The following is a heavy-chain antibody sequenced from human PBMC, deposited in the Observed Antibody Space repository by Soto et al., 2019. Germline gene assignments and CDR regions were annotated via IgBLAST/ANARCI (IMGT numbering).Heavy chain of an antibody. D-gene: IGHD6-13*01. V-gene: IGHV5-51*03. CDR1: GYSFTSYW. CDR3: ARRGIAAADYYYYYMDV. J-gene: IGHJ6*03. CDR2: IYPGDSDT. Sequence: EVQLVQSGAEVKKPGESLKISCKGSGYSFTSYWIGWVRQMPGKGLEWMGIIYPGDSDTRYSPSFQGQVTISADKSISTAYLQWSSPKASDTAMYYCARRGIAAADYYYYYMDVWGKGTTVTVSS.